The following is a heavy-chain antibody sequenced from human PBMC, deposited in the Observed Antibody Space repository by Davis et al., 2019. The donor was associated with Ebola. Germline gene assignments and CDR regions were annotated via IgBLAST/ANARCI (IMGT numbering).Heavy chain of an antibody. D-gene: IGHD5-12*01. Sequence: GGSLRLSCAASGFTFSSYSINWVRQAPGKGLEWVSSISSSSSYIYYADSVKGRFTISRDNAKNSLYLQMNSLKAEDTAVYYCARGGIVATIGQFDPWGQGTLVTVSS. CDR1: GFTFSSYS. V-gene: IGHV3-21*01. J-gene: IGHJ5*02. CDR3: ARGGIVATIGQFDP. CDR2: ISSSSSYI.